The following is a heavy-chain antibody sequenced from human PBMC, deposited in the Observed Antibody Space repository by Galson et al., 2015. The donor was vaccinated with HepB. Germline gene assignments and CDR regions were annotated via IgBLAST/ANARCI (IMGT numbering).Heavy chain of an antibody. J-gene: IGHJ4*02. D-gene: IGHD7-27*01. Sequence: SLRLSCAASGFTFSIYSMNWVRQAPGKGPEWVAVISNDGSNKYYADSVKGRFTISRDNSKKTLYLQMNSLRSEDTAVYYCAKGASGDGNFDYWGQGTLVTVSS. CDR1: GFTFSIYS. CDR2: ISNDGSNK. CDR3: AKGASGDGNFDY. V-gene: IGHV3-30*18.